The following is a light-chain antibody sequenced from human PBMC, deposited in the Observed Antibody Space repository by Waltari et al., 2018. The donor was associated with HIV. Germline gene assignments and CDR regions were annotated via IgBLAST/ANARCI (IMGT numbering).Light chain of an antibody. Sequence: VVLTQFPATLSVSPGDTATLSCRASESLSGNLAWYQQKPGQAPRLLIHDTSTRATGVPTRFGGSRSWTDFTLTISSLLPEDIAVYYCQQYIRWPLTFGGGTKVEIK. CDR1: ESLSGN. J-gene: IGKJ4*01. CDR3: QQYIRWPLT. CDR2: DTS. V-gene: IGKV3-15*01.